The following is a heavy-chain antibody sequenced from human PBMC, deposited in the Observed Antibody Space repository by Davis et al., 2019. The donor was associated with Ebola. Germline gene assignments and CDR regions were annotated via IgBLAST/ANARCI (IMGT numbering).Heavy chain of an antibody. J-gene: IGHJ3*01. CDR1: GFVFSNYV. CDR3: VKDTSNIWFDV. CDR2: LGTSADT. Sequence: GGSLRLSCAASGFVFSNYVMSWVRRAPGKGLEWVSTLGTSADTYYADSVKGRFTISRDNSKNTLHLQMNSLRVEDTAMYYCVKDTSNIWFDVWGQGTLVTVSA. V-gene: IGHV3-23*01. D-gene: IGHD2/OR15-2a*01.